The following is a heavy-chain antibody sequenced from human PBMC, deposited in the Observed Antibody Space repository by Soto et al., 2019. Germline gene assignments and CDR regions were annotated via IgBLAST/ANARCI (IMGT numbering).Heavy chain of an antibody. J-gene: IGHJ4*02. CDR1: GFTFSSYA. Sequence: EVQMLESGGGLVQPGGSLRLSCGASGFTFSSYAMSWVRQAPGKGLEWISAISGSGGSTYYADSVKGRFTISRDNSKNTLYLQMNSLRAEDTAVYYCAKVQVVAGTFFKHTIHNPFDYWGQGTLVTVSS. D-gene: IGHD2-15*01. CDR3: AKVQVVAGTFFKHTIHNPFDY. V-gene: IGHV3-23*01. CDR2: ISGSGGST.